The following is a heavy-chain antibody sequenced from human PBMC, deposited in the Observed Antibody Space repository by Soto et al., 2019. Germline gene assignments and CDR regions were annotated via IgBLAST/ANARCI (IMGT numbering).Heavy chain of an antibody. D-gene: IGHD3-10*01. CDR2: IYHSGST. CDR1: GGSISSGGYY. Sequence: PSETLSLTCTVSGGSISSGGYYWNWIRQHPGKGLEWIGYIYHSGSTYYNPSLKSRVTISVDRSKNQFSLKLSSVTAADTAVYYCARSFYGSGSYYGGSHYFDYWGQGTLVTVSS. V-gene: IGHV4-30-2*01. J-gene: IGHJ4*02. CDR3: ARSFYGSGSYYGGSHYFDY.